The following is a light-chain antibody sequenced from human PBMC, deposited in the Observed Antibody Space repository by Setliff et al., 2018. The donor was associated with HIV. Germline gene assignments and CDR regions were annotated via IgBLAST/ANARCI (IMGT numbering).Light chain of an antibody. CDR1: QTLSGS. J-gene: IGKJ1*01. CDR3: QQYKTYPWT. CDR2: KVS. Sequence: DIQMTQSPSTLSASVGDRVTITCRSTQTLSGSLAWYQQKPGKAPKLLIYKVSSLQGGVPSRFSGSGSETEFTLTIVSLRPDDFASYYCQQYKTYPWTFGKGPRWIS. V-gene: IGKV1-5*03.